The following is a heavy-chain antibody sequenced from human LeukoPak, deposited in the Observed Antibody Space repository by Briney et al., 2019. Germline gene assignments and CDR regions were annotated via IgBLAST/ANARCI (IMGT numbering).Heavy chain of an antibody. D-gene: IGHD1-26*01. CDR1: GYPFTNFY. J-gene: IGHJ4*01. Sequence: ASVKVSCKPSGYPFTNFYIHWVRQAPGQGLEWMGWVNPKSGDTKYAQKFQDRISMTRDTSISTAYMEVNRLTSDDSAVYYCARDGVLVGSTFLNYWGQGTLVTVAS. CDR3: ARDGVLVGSTFLNY. V-gene: IGHV1-2*02. CDR2: VNPKSGDT.